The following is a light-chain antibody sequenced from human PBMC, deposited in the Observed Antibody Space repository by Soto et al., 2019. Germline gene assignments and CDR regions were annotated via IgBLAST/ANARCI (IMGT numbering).Light chain of an antibody. Sequence: TPTPDLLSKYIGSRATTYYKSRQSVLYSRNNKHYLAWYQKKPGQPPRLLIYWASTRESGVPDRFIGSGSGTDFTLTISSLQSEDFAIYYCQQYHSCPLTFGRGTKV. CDR3: QQYHSCPLT. J-gene: IGKJ4*01. CDR2: WAS. V-gene: IGKV4-1*01. CDR1: QSVLYSRNNKHY.